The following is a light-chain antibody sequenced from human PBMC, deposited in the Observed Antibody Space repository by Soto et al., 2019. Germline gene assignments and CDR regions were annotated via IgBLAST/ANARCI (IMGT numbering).Light chain of an antibody. Sequence: EIVFTQAPATLSSSTGERGAICCRASQTVRNNYLAWYQQKPGQAPRLIIYGASSRATGIPDRFSGSGSGTDFTLTISRLEPEDFAVYYCQQYGSSPRITFGQGTRLDIK. CDR2: GAS. CDR1: QTVRNNY. J-gene: IGKJ5*01. V-gene: IGKV3-20*01. CDR3: QQYGSSPRIT.